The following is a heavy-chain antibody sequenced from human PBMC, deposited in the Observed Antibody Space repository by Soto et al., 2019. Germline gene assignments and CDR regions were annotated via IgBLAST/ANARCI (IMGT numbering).Heavy chain of an antibody. Sequence: QLVQSGSEVKKPGSSVKVSCQASGGTFSGYVVTWVRQAPGQGLEWMGEFVPLFGTTNYAQRFWGRITITAEESTSTAYVELRTLRSDDTAVYYCATHGLGVSSPPYFDNWGQGTLVTVSS. CDR2: FVPLFGTT. CDR3: ATHGLGVSSPPYFDN. CDR1: GGTFSGYV. J-gene: IGHJ4*02. D-gene: IGHD3-16*01. V-gene: IGHV1-69*01.